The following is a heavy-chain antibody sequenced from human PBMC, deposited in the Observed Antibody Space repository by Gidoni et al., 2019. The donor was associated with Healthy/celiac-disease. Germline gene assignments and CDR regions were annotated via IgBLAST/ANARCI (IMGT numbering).Heavy chain of an antibody. CDR2: IWYDGSDGSDK. CDR1: GFTCSSYG. D-gene: IGHD6-19*01. V-gene: IGHV3-33*01. Sequence: QVQLVESGGGVVQPGRSLRLSCAASGFTCSSYGMHWVRQAPGKGLEWVAVIWYDGSDGSDKYYADTGKGRFTISRDNSKNTVYLQMNSLRGEDTAVYYCARGAPQYSTGWYLHYWGQGTLVTVS. CDR3: ARGAPQYSTGWYLHY. J-gene: IGHJ4*02.